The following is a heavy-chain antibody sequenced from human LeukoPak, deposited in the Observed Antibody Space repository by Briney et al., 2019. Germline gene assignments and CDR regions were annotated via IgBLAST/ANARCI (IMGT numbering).Heavy chain of an antibody. V-gene: IGHV4-61*08. CDR1: GTSVGSDGYY. CDR2: IYYIRNT. CDR3: ARTQSQSGSYRYYFGY. D-gene: IGHD1-26*01. J-gene: IGHJ4*02. Sequence: PSETLSLTCTVFGTSVGSDGYYWSWIRQPPGGGLEWIGYIYYIRNTNYNPSLKSRVSMSLDPSRNQFSLKLNSVTAVDTAVYYCARTQSQSGSYRYYFGYWGQGTLVTVSS.